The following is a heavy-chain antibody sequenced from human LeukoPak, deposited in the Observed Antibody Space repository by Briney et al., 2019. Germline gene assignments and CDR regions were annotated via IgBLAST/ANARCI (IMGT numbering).Heavy chain of an antibody. J-gene: IGHJ6*03. V-gene: IGHV3-33*06. D-gene: IGHD3-22*01. Sequence: PGRSLRLSCAASGFTFSSYGMHWVRQAPGKGLEWVAVIWYDGSNKYYADSVKGRFTISRDNSKNTLYLQMNSLRAEDTAVYYCAKAMIKSFYYYYYMDVWGQGTLVTVSS. CDR2: IWYDGSNK. CDR1: GFTFSSYG. CDR3: AKAMIKSFYYYYYMDV.